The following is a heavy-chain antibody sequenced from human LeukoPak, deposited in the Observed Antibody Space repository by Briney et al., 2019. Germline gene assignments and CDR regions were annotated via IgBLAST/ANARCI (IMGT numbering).Heavy chain of an antibody. V-gene: IGHV2-5*02. CDR3: AHSGAYCSSTSCPPLLDY. J-gene: IGHJ4*02. D-gene: IGHD2-2*01. Sequence: ESGPTLVKPTQTLTLTCTFSGFSLSTSGVGVGWIRQPPGKALEWLALIYWDDDKRYSPSLKSRLTITKDTSKNPVVLTMTHMDPVDTATYYCAHSGAYCSSTSCPPLLDYWGQGTLVTVSS. CDR1: GFSLSTSGVG. CDR2: IYWDDDK.